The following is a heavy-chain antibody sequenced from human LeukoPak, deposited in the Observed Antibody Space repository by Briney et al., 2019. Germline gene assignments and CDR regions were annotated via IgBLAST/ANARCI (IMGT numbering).Heavy chain of an antibody. CDR3: ARDGYFVGYYYMDV. Sequence: PSETLSLTCTVSGDFITAYYWSWIRQSPGKGLEWIGYVYYSGSTEYNPSLRSRVTISVDTSKNQFSLKLSSVTAADTAVYYCARDGYFVGYYYMDVWGKGTTVTVSS. J-gene: IGHJ6*03. CDR2: VYYSGST. D-gene: IGHD2-2*03. V-gene: IGHV4-59*12. CDR1: GDFITAYY.